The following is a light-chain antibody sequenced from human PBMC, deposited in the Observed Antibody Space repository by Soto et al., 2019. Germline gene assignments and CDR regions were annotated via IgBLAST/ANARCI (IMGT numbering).Light chain of an antibody. CDR2: KAS. CDR3: QQYKNWPL. Sequence: DTQMTQSPSTLSASVGDRVTITCRASQSISSWLAWYQQKPGKAPKLLIYKASTLKSGVPSRFSGSGSGTEFTLTISSLQSEDFAVYYCQQYKNWPLFGQGTRLEI. J-gene: IGKJ5*01. CDR1: QSISSW. V-gene: IGKV1-5*03.